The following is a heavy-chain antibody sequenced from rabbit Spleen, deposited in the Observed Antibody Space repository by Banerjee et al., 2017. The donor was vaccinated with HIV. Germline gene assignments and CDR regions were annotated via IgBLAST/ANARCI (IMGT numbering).Heavy chain of an antibody. V-gene: IGHV1S40*01. Sequence: QSLEESGGDLVQPVASLTLTCTASGFSFSSSYYMCWVRQAPGKGLEWIACIYGGSSGSTYYANWAFGRFTVSKTSSTTVTLQMTSLTVADTATYFCARDTGSSFSSYGMDLWGPGTLVTVS. CDR2: IYGGSSGST. D-gene: IGHD8-1*01. J-gene: IGHJ6*01. CDR3: ARDTGSSFSSYGMDL. CDR1: GFSFSSSYY.